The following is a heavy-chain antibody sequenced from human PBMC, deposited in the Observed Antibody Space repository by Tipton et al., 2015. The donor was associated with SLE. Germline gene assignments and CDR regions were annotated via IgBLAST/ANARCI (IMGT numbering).Heavy chain of an antibody. D-gene: IGHD5-18*01. CDR2: MFHSGST. Sequence: TLSLTCTVSGGSISSHYWSWIRQPPGKGLEWIGSMFHSGSTYYNPSLKSRVTISVDTSKNQFSLKLTSVTAADTAVYYCATEKRGYSSGYLLYFDYWGQGILVTVSS. CDR1: GGSISSHY. J-gene: IGHJ4*02. V-gene: IGHV4-38-2*02. CDR3: ATEKRGYSSGYLLYFDY.